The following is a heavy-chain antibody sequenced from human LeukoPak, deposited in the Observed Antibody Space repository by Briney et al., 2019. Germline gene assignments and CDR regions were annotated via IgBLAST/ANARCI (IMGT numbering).Heavy chain of an antibody. CDR2: IYYSGST. Sequence: PSETLSLTCTVSGGSIRSHYWSWIRQPPGKGLEWIGYIYYSGSTNYNPSLKSRVTMSLDTSKNQFSLKLSSVTAADTAVYYCATLPDDGNNVLYFNYWGQGTLVTVSS. CDR3: ATLPDDGNNVLYFNY. V-gene: IGHV4-59*11. D-gene: IGHD5-24*01. J-gene: IGHJ4*02. CDR1: GGSIRSHY.